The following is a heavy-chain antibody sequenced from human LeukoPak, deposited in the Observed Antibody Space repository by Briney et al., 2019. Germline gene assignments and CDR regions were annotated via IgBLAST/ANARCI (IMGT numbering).Heavy chain of an antibody. V-gene: IGHV3-48*04. Sequence: PGGPLRLSCAASGFTFSSYGMHWVRQAPGKGLEWVSYISSSGSTIYYADSLKGRFTISRDNAKNSLYLQMNSLRAEDTAVYYCARDYYDSSGYYYFDYWGQGTLVTVSS. CDR3: ARDYYDSSGYYYFDY. CDR1: GFTFSSYG. J-gene: IGHJ4*01. CDR2: ISSSGSTI. D-gene: IGHD3-22*01.